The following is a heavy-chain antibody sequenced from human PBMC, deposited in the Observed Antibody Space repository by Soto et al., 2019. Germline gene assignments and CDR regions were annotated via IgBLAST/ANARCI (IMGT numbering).Heavy chain of an antibody. CDR1: GFTFSSYW. V-gene: IGHV3-7*01. D-gene: IGHD3-10*01. Sequence: GGSLRLSCAASGFTFSSYWMSWVRQAPGKGLEWVANIKQDGSEKYYVDSVKGRFTISRDNAKNSLYLQMNSLRAEDTAVYYCARVMVRGVIISYGMDVWGQGXTVTVSS. J-gene: IGHJ6*02. CDR2: IKQDGSEK. CDR3: ARVMVRGVIISYGMDV.